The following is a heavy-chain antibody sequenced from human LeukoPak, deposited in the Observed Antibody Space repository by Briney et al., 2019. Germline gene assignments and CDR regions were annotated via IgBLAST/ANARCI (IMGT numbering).Heavy chain of an antibody. J-gene: IGHJ4*02. Sequence: ASVKVSCKASGYTFTSYYMHWVRQAPGQGLEWMGIINPSGGSTSYAQKFQGRVTMTRDTSTSTVYMELSSLRSEDTAVYYCARGYCSNTSCYHVLRFLEWFYWGQGTLVTVSS. CDR2: INPSGGST. CDR3: ARGYCSNTSCYHVLRFLEWFY. CDR1: GYTFTSYY. V-gene: IGHV1-46*01. D-gene: IGHD2-2*01.